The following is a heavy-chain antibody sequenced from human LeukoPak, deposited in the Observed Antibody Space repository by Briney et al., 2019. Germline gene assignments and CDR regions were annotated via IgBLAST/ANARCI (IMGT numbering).Heavy chain of an antibody. J-gene: IGHJ5*02. D-gene: IGHD3-10*01. CDR2: INHSGST. CDR3: ARHWPPSYYYGSGRSGWFDP. Sequence: SETLSLTCAVYGGSFSGYYWSWIRQPPGKGLEWIGEINHSGSTNYNPSLKSRVTISVDTSKNQFSLKLSSVTAADTAGYYCARHWPPSYYYGSGRSGWFDPWGQGTLVTVSS. V-gene: IGHV4-34*01. CDR1: GGSFSGYY.